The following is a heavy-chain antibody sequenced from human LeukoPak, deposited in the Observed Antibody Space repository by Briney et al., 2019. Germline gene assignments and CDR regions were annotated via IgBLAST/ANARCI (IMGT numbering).Heavy chain of an antibody. V-gene: IGHV4-4*07. CDR1: GGSFSSYY. J-gene: IGHJ4*02. Sequence: KNSETLSLTCTVSGGSFSSYYWSWIRQPAGKGLEWIGRIYSSGSTNYNPSLKSRVTMSVDTPKNQFSLKLSSVTAADTAVYYCARVSGYDWESFYDYWGQGTLVTVSS. CDR2: IYSSGST. CDR3: ARVSGYDWESFYDY. D-gene: IGHD5-12*01.